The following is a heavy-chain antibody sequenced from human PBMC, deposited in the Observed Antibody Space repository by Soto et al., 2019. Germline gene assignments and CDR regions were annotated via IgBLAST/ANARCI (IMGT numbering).Heavy chain of an antibody. CDR2: VNADGSST. CDR1: GFTFSSDW. CDR3: ALQPRFFGP. D-gene: IGHD6-13*01. V-gene: IGHV3-74*01. Sequence: EVQLVESGGGVVQPGGSLRLSCAVSGFTFSSDWAHWVRQAPGKGLVWVSRVNADGSSTHYADSVTGQFTISRENAKNTLYLEMNSLRVEDTAVYYCALQPRFFGPWGQGALVTVSS. J-gene: IGHJ5*02.